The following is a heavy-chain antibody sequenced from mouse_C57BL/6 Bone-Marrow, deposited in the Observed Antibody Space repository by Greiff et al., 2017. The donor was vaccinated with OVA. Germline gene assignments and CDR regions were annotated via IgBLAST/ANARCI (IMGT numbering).Heavy chain of an antibody. CDR2: INPNNGGT. CDR1: GYTFTDYN. D-gene: IGHD1-1*01. Sequence: VQLQQSGPELVKPGASVKIPCKASGYTFTDYNMDWVKQSHGKSLEWIGDINPNNGGTIYNQKFKGKATLTVDKSSSTAYMELRSLTSEDTAVYDCAFTVVATRDYAMDYWGQGTSVTVAS. V-gene: IGHV1-18*01. J-gene: IGHJ4*01. CDR3: AFTVVATRDYAMDY.